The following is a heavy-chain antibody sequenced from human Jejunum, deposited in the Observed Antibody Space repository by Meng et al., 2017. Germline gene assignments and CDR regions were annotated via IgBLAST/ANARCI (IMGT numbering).Heavy chain of an antibody. Sequence: QLQLQESGPGLGKPSDSLPLTCTGSGGSISGSGQYWGWIRQPPGKGLEWIGIIYHTGSTYYNPSLRSRPLISIDTSKRQLSLTLNSVTAADTALYYCATIQSSPHFFNYWGQGTLVTVSS. CDR3: ATIQSSPHFFNY. J-gene: IGHJ4*02. CDR1: GGSISGSGQY. D-gene: IGHD6-6*01. V-gene: IGHV4-39*07. CDR2: IYHTGST.